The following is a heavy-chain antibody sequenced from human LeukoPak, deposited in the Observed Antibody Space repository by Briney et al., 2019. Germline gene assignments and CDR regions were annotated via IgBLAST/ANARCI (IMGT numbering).Heavy chain of an antibody. CDR1: GFTFSSYA. Sequence: GGSLRLSCAASGFTFSSYAMHWVRQAPGKGLEWVAVISYDGSNKYYADSVKGRFTISRDNSKNTLYLQMNSLRAEDTAVYYCAKASHSGWHFWGQGALVTVSS. D-gene: IGHD6-19*01. CDR2: ISYDGSNK. V-gene: IGHV3-30-3*01. CDR3: AKASHSGWHF. J-gene: IGHJ4*02.